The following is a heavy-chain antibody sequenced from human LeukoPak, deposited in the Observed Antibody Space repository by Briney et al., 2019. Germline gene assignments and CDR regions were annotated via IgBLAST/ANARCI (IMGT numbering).Heavy chain of an antibody. Sequence: ASVKVSCKTSGYTFTTYGISWVRQAPGQGLEWMGWISAYNDNTNFAQSLQGRVTMTTDRSTSTAFMELRSLTSDDTAVYSCARGDEDRLFDYWGQGTQVTVSS. CDR3: ARGDEDRLFDY. CDR2: ISAYNDNT. CDR1: GYTFTTYG. V-gene: IGHV1-18*01. J-gene: IGHJ4*02.